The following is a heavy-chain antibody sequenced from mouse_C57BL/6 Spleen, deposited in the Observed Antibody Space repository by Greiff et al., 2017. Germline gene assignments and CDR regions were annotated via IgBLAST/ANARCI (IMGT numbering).Heavy chain of an antibody. J-gene: IGHJ3*01. V-gene: IGHV1-42*01. CDR2: LNPSTGGT. CDR3: ARYDYDDTY. Sequence: VQLKESGPELVKPGASVKISCKASGYSFTGYYMNWVKQSPEKSLEWIGELNPSTGGTTYNQKFKAKATLTVDKSSSTAYMQLKSLTSEDSAVYYCARYDYDDTYWGQGTLVTVSA. D-gene: IGHD2-4*01. CDR1: GYSFTGYY.